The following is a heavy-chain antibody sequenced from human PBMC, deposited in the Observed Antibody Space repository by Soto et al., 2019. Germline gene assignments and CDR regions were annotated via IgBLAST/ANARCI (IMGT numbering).Heavy chain of an antibody. J-gene: IGHJ6*02. CDR3: ASTKDPGTTTYCYFGMDV. CDR2: VYPGDSDT. Sequence: GESLKISCKCSGYSFTIYWIGWVRQMPGKGLEWMGIVYPGDSDTRYSPSFQGQVTISADKSIRPAYLQWSSLKASDTAMYYGASTKDPGTTTYCYFGMDVWGQGTTVTVSS. V-gene: IGHV5-51*01. CDR1: GYSFTIYW. D-gene: IGHD1-1*01.